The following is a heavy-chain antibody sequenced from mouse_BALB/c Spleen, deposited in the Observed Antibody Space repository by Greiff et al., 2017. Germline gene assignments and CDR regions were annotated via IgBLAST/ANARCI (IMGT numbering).Heavy chain of an antibody. J-gene: IGHJ3*01. CDR1: GYTFTSYW. V-gene: IGHV1-7*01. CDR3: ARKDYYGSSSFAY. CDR2: INPSTGYT. Sequence: QVQLQQSGAELAKPGASVKMSCKASGYTFTSYWMHWVKQRPGQGLEWIGYINPSTGYTEYNQKFKDKATLTADKSSSTAYMQLSSLTSEDSAVYYCARKDYYGSSSFAYWGQGTLVTVSA. D-gene: IGHD1-1*01.